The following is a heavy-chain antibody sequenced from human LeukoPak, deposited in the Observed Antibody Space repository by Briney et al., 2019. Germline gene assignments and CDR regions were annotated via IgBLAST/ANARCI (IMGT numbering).Heavy chain of an antibody. Sequence: SETLSLTCAVYGGSFSGYYWSWIRQPPGKGLEWIGEINHSGSTNYNPSLKSRVTISVDTSKNQFSLKLSSVTAADTAVYYCARRPGFDYWGQGTLVTVSS. CDR1: GGSFSGYY. J-gene: IGHJ4*02. CDR3: ARRPGFDY. V-gene: IGHV4-34*01. CDR2: INHSGST. D-gene: IGHD6-25*01.